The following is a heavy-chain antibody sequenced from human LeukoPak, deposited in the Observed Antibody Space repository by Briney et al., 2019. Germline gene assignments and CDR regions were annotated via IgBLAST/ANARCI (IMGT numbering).Heavy chain of an antibody. CDR2: ISSDGKSI. CDR3: ASASSESYYWALDY. J-gene: IGHJ4*02. D-gene: IGHD3-10*01. Sequence: GGSLRLSCAASGFNIGSYWMNWGRQGPGKGLVWVARISSDGKSISYADSVKGRFTISRDNSKNTLYLQMDSLRAEDTAVYYCASASSESYYWALDYWGQGTLVTVSS. V-gene: IGHV3-74*01. CDR1: GFNIGSYW.